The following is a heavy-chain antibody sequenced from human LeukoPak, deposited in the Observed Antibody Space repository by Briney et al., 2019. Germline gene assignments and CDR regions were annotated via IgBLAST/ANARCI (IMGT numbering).Heavy chain of an antibody. J-gene: IGHJ3*02. CDR3: AKEEWELYAFDI. Sequence: PGGSLRLSCAAAGFIFSSYSMNWVRQAPGKGLEWVSYISSGSSTIYYADSVKGRFTISRDNSKNTLYLQMNSLRAEDTAVYYCAKEEWELYAFDIWGQGTMVTVSS. V-gene: IGHV3-48*01. D-gene: IGHD1-26*01. CDR1: GFIFSSYS. CDR2: ISSGSSTI.